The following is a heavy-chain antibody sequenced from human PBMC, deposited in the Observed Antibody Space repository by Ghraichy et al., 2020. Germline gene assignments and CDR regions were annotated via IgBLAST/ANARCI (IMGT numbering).Heavy chain of an antibody. CDR2: INHSGST. Sequence: SETLSLTCAVYGGSFSGYYWSWIRQPPGKGLEWIGEINHSGSTNYNPSLKSRVTISVDTSKNQFSLKLSSVTAADTAVYYCARGRPRVPDDYWGQGTLVTVSS. V-gene: IGHV4-34*01. CDR3: ARGRPRVPDDY. D-gene: IGHD3-10*01. J-gene: IGHJ4*02. CDR1: GGSFSGYY.